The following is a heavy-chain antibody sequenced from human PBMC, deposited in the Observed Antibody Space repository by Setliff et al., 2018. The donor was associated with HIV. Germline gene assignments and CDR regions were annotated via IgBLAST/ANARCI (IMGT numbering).Heavy chain of an antibody. CDR3: ARASRWGSIPFDY. V-gene: IGHV1-2*02. CDR2: INVNSGGT. Sequence: ASVKVSCKASGYLFTGYYMHWVRQAPGQGLEWMGWINVNSGGTKYAQKFQGRVTMTRDTSISTAYMEVSSLRAADTAVYFCARASRWGSIPFDYWGQGTLVTVSS. J-gene: IGHJ4*02. D-gene: IGHD2-21*01. CDR1: GYLFTGYY.